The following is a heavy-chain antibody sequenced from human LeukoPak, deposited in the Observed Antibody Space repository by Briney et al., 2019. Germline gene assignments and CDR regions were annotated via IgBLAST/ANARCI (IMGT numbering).Heavy chain of an antibody. D-gene: IGHD5-24*01. CDR3: AKQWVEMATIGY. CDR2: ISGSGGST. V-gene: IGHV3-23*01. Sequence: PGGSLRLSCAASGFTFSSYAMNWVRQAPGKGVEWVSGISGSGGSTYYADSVKGRFTIPRDNSKNTLYLQMNSLRAEDTAVYYCAKQWVEMATIGYWGQGTLVTVSS. J-gene: IGHJ4*02. CDR1: GFTFSSYA.